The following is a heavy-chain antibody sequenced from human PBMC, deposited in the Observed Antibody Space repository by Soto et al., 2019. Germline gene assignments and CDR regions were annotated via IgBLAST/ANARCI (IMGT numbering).Heavy chain of an antibody. V-gene: IGHV1-18*01. D-gene: IGHD1-26*01. Sequence: ASVKVSCKASGYTFTSYGISWVRQAPGQGPEWMGWISAYNGNTNYAQKLQGRVTMTTDTSTSTAYMELRSLRSDDTAVCYCARNRGVGATTHYYYGMDVWGQGTTVTVSS. CDR1: GYTFTSYG. J-gene: IGHJ6*02. CDR2: ISAYNGNT. CDR3: ARNRGVGATTHYYYGMDV.